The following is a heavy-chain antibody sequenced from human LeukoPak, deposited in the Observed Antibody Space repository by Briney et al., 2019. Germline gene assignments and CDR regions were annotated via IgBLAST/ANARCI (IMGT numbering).Heavy chain of an antibody. D-gene: IGHD3-10*01. CDR1: GYTFTSYD. Sequence: ASVKVSCKASGYTFTSYDINWVRQATGQGLEWMGWMNPNSGNTGYAQKFQGRVAMTRNTSISTAYMELSSLRSEDTAVYYCARGIPQSSGNWFDPWGQGTLVTVSS. CDR3: ARGIPQSSGNWFDP. J-gene: IGHJ5*02. V-gene: IGHV1-8*01. CDR2: MNPNSGNT.